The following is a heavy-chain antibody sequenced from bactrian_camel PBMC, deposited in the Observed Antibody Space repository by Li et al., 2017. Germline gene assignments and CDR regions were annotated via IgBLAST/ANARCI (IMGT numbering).Heavy chain of an antibody. D-gene: IGHD1*01. Sequence: HVQLVESGGGSVQAGGSLKLSCVASGYIISSCGMGWYRLAPGKEREEVAAIYTGRGGTYYADYVKGRFNISKDDDKNTVYLQMNSLKPGDTAMYYCAADDWSGTEQFCDAAGLAYWGQGTQVTVS. CDR1: GYIISSCG. J-gene: IGHJ4*01. CDR3: AADDWSGTEQFCDAAGLAY. V-gene: IGHV3S54*01. CDR2: IYTGRGGT.